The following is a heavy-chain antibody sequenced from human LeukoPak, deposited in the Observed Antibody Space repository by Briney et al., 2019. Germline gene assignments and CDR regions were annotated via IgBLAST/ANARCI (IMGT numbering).Heavy chain of an antibody. Sequence: PWETLSLTCTVSGGSISSYYRSWIRQPPGKGLEWIGYIYYSGSTNYNPSLKSRVTISVDTSKNQFSLKLSSVTAADTAVYYCARHARGYSGYERWFDPWGQGTLVTVSS. CDR2: IYYSGST. CDR1: GGSISSYY. D-gene: IGHD5-12*01. J-gene: IGHJ5*02. CDR3: ARHARGYSGYERWFDP. V-gene: IGHV4-59*08.